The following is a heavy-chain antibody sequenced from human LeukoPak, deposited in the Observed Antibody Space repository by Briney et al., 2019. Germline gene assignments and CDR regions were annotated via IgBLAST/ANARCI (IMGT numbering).Heavy chain of an antibody. CDR1: GYTFTGYD. CDR2: INPNSGGT. CDR3: ARWQLGGWFDP. D-gene: IGHD6-6*01. J-gene: IGHJ5*02. V-gene: IGHV1-2*02. Sequence: GASVKVSCKASGYTFTGYDIHWVRQAPGHGLEWMGWINPNSGGTNYAQKFQGRVTMTRDTSISTAYMELSRLGSDDTAVYYCARWQLGGWFDPWGQGTLVTVSS.